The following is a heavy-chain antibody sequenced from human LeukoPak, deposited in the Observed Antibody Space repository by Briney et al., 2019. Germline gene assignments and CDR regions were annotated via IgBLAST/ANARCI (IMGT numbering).Heavy chain of an antibody. CDR1: GYTFTGYY. J-gene: IGHJ5*02. CDR2: INPNSGGT. V-gene: IGHV1-2*02. D-gene: IGHD6-13*01. CDR3: ARGLRYSSSWYSGRTTNWFDP. Sequence: ASVKVSCKASGYTFTGYYMHWVRQAPGQGLEWMGWINPNSGGTNYAQKFQGRVTMTRDTSISTAYMELSRLRSDDTAVYYCARGLRYSSSWYSGRTTNWFDPWGQGTLVTVSS.